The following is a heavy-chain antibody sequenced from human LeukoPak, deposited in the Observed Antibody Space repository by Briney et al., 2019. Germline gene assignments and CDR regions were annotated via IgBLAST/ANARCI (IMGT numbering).Heavy chain of an antibody. Sequence: ASVKVSCKASGYTFTSYGINWVRRATGQGFEWMGWMNPNSGSTGYSQNFQGRVTMTRNTSINTAYMELSSLRSEDTAVYYCAAKGIAAAAIDYWGQGTLVTVSS. CDR2: MNPNSGST. CDR3: AAKGIAAAAIDY. D-gene: IGHD6-13*01. CDR1: GYTFTSYG. V-gene: IGHV1-8*01. J-gene: IGHJ4*02.